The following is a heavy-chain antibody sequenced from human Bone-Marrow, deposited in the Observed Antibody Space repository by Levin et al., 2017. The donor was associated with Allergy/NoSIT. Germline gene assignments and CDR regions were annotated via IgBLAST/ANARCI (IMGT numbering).Heavy chain of an antibody. CDR3: ARTPIHDIVAMHFDY. CDR1: GFTFDDYA. V-gene: IGHV3-9*01. D-gene: IGHD5-12*01. CDR2: ISWNSGNI. Sequence: QAGESLKISCTASGFTFDDYAMHWVRQAPGKGLEWVSAISWNSGNIDYADSVKGRFTISRDNAKNSLYLQMNILRAEDTAFYYCARTPIHDIVAMHFDYWGQGTLVTVSS. J-gene: IGHJ4*02.